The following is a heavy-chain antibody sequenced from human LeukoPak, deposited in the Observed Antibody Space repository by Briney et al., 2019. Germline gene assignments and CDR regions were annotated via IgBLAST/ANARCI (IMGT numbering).Heavy chain of an antibody. D-gene: IGHD3-22*01. CDR3: ARQGPGYDSNLHFDY. CDR1: GFTFSSYA. CDR2: ISSKGGST. Sequence: GGSLRLSCAASGFTFSSYAMHWVRQAPGKGLEYVSAISSKGGSTYYANSVKGRFTISRDNSKNTLYLQMGSLRAEDMAVYYCARQGPGYDSNLHFDYWGQGTLVTVSS. V-gene: IGHV3-64*01. J-gene: IGHJ4*02.